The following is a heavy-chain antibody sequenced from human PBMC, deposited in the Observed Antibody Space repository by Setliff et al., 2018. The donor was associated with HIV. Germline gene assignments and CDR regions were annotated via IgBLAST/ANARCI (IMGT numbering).Heavy chain of an antibody. J-gene: IGHJ4*02. D-gene: IGHD3-10*01. CDR1: GGSISSGGYY. V-gene: IGHV4-31*03. CDR2: IYYSGST. Sequence: PSETLSLTCTVSGGSISSGGYYWSWIRQHPGKGLEWIGYIYYSGSTYYNPSLKSRVTISVDTSKNQFSLKLSSVTAADTAVYYCARVSSGGGVRGVITFDYWGQGTLVTVSS. CDR3: ARVSSGGGVRGVITFDY.